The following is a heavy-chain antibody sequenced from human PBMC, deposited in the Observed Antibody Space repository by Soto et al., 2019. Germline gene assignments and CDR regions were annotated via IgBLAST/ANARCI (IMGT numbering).Heavy chain of an antibody. CDR3: ARDQFETYYDILTGPMDV. D-gene: IGHD3-9*01. CDR2: ISSSSSYT. Sequence: GGSLRLSCAASGFTFSSYSMNWVRQAPGKGLEWVSYISSSSSYTNYADSVKGRFTISRDNAKNSLYLQMNSLRAEDTAVYYCARDQFETYYDILTGPMDVWGQGTTVTVSS. V-gene: IGHV3-21*05. CDR1: GFTFSSYS. J-gene: IGHJ6*02.